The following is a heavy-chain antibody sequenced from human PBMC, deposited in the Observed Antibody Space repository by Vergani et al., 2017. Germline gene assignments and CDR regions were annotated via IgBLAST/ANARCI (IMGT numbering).Heavy chain of an antibody. CDR2: IDTKSGDT. CDR3: VRRTDGCRGAVCYSAPVYMDV. Sequence: QVQLVQSGAEVKKPGASVKVSCKASGYTFTSYYMHWVRQAPGQGLEWMGWIDTKSGDTSYAQQFQGRVTMTRVPSLRSAYMDLGRLTSDDSAVYYCVRRTDGCRGAVCYSAPVYMDVWGEGTTVTVSS. V-gene: IGHV1-2*02. D-gene: IGHD2-21*01. CDR1: GYTFTSYY. J-gene: IGHJ6*03.